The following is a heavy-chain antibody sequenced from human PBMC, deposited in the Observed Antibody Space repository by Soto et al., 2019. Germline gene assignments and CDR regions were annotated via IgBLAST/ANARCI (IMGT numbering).Heavy chain of an antibody. J-gene: IGHJ4*02. D-gene: IGHD1-26*01. CDR2: IVVGSGNT. V-gene: IGHV1-58*01. CDR1: GFTFTSSA. CDR3: AAGTWVTYSGSYHFDY. Sequence: GASVKVSCKASGFTFTSSAVQWVRQARGQRLEWIGWIVVGSGNTNYAQKFQERVTITRDMSTSTAYMELSSLRSEDTAVYYCAAGTWVTYSGSYHFDYWGQGTLVTVSS.